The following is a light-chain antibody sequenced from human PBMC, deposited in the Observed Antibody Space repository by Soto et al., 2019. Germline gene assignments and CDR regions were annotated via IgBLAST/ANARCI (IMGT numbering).Light chain of an antibody. CDR1: QSISDY. J-gene: IGKJ2*01. V-gene: IGKV1-39*01. CDR3: QQSYNTLLYT. CDR2: AAS. Sequence: DIQMTQSPPSLSASVGDRVTITCRASQSISDYLNWYQQKPGKAPKLLIYAASSLQSGVLSRFSGSGSGTDFTLTISSLQPEDFATYYGQQSYNTLLYTFGQGTKLEIK.